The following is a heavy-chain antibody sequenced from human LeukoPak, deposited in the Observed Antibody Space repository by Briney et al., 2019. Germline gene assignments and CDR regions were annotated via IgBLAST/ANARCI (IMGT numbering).Heavy chain of an antibody. V-gene: IGHV3-23*01. CDR2: ISGSGGST. CDR3: ARDQYLYSGRYYYYYMDV. CDR1: GFTFSSYA. D-gene: IGHD5-12*01. J-gene: IGHJ6*03. Sequence: PGGSLRLSCAASGFTFSSYAMSWVRQAPGKGLEWVSAISGSGGSTYYADSVKGRFTISRDNSKNTLYLQMNSLRAEDTAVYYCARDQYLYSGRYYYYYMDVWGEGTTVTVSS.